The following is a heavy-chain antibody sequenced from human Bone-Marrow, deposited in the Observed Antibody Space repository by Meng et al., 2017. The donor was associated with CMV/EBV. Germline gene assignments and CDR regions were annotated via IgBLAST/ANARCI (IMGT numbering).Heavy chain of an antibody. CDR2: INPKSGVT. V-gene: IGHV1-2*02. CDR3: ARNYDLWRGYPNWFDP. J-gene: IGHJ5*02. D-gene: IGHD3-3*01. Sequence: ASVKVSCKPSGYTFTGYHMHWVRQAPGQGLEWMGWINPKSGVTNYAQNFQGRVTMTRDTSVSTAYMELSRLTSNDTAVYFCARNYDLWRGYPNWFDPWGQGTLVTVSS. CDR1: GYTFTGYH.